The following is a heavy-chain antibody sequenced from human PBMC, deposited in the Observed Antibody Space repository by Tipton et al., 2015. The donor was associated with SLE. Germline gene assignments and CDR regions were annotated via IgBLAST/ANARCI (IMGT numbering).Heavy chain of an antibody. Sequence: GHVTISADKSISTAYLQWSSLKASDTAMYYCARHWNYHAFDIWGQGTMVTVSS. CDR3: ARHWNYHAFDI. V-gene: IGHV5-10-1*01. J-gene: IGHJ3*02. D-gene: IGHD1-7*01.